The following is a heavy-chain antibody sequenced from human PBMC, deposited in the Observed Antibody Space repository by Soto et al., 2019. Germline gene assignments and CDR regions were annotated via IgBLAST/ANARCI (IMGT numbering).Heavy chain of an antibody. CDR2: IIPMFGTA. D-gene: IGHD5-18*01. Sequence: QVQLVQSGAAVKKPESSVKVSCKAPGGTFSTYAISWVRHAPGQGLEWMGGIIPMFGTANYAQRFQDRVTITADESTNTVYMELSSLRSEDTAVYFCASGIQLWLRRINNGYSGWGQGTLATVSS. CDR1: GGTFSTYA. V-gene: IGHV1-69*12. CDR3: ASGIQLWLRRINNGYSG. J-gene: IGHJ4*02.